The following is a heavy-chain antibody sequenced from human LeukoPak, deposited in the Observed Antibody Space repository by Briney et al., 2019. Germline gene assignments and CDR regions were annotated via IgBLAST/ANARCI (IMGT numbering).Heavy chain of an antibody. CDR2: ISYDGSNK. J-gene: IGHJ4*02. CDR3: AKISSGPTGY. D-gene: IGHD6-19*01. V-gene: IGHV3-30*18. Sequence: GVSLRLSCAASGFTFSSYGMHWVRQAPGKGLEWVAVISYDGSNKYYADSVKGRFTISRDNSKNTLYLQMNSLRAEDTAVYYCAKISSGPTGYWGQGTLVTVSS. CDR1: GFTFSSYG.